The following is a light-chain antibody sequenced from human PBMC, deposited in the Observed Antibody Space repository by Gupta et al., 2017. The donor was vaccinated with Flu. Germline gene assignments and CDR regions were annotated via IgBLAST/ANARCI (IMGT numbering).Light chain of an antibody. J-gene: IGKJ1*01. CDR2: SES. V-gene: IGKV1-39*01. Sequence: IQMNQSPSSLSASVGDRVTIPCRASQSISSHLNSYQQKPARAPNRLIYSESSLQSAVPSTFCGSRAARDVTLTIISMQPPDVATDYCYQSHSNRRTFGQGTKVEIK. CDR3: YQSHSNRRT. CDR1: QSISSH.